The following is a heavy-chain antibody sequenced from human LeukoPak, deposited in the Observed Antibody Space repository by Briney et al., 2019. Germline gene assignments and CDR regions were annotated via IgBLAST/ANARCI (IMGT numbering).Heavy chain of an antibody. Sequence: PGWSLRLSCAASGLGFSSFSFNWIRQAPGKGLEWVASITPTTSYIYYADSVRGRFTISRENAKKSLYLQMNSLRTEDTAVYYCARLRRTSDSSGYYYYYDYWGQGTLVTVSS. CDR3: ARLRRTSDSSGYYYYYDY. CDR2: ITPTTSYI. J-gene: IGHJ4*02. V-gene: IGHV3-21*01. D-gene: IGHD3-22*01. CDR1: GLGFSSFS.